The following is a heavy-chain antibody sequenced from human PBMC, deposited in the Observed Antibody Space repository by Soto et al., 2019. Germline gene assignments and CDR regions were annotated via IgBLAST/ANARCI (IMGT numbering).Heavy chain of an antibody. Sequence: QVQLVESGGGVVQPGRSLRLSCAASGFTFSSYGMHWVRQAPGKGLEWVAVISYDGSNKYYADSVKGRFTISRDNSMNTLYLQMNSLRAEDTAVYYCAKDDGLRLGELSLSLDYWGQGTLVTVSS. CDR1: GFTFSSYG. CDR2: ISYDGSNK. V-gene: IGHV3-30*18. J-gene: IGHJ4*02. CDR3: AKDDGLRLGELSLSLDY. D-gene: IGHD3-16*02.